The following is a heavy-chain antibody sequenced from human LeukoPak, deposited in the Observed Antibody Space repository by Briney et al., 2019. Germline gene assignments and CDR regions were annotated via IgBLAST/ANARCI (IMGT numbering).Heavy chain of an antibody. CDR1: GGSISSGFYY. V-gene: IGHV4-61*02. J-gene: IGHJ4*02. CDR2: IYTSGGT. Sequence: PSETLSLTCTVSGGSISSGFYYWSWIRQPAGKGLEWIGRIYTSGGTNYNPSLKSRVTISVDTSKNQFSLKLSSVTAADTAVYYCARHYYSSGSFDYWGQGTLVTVSS. D-gene: IGHD3-10*01. CDR3: ARHYYSSGSFDY.